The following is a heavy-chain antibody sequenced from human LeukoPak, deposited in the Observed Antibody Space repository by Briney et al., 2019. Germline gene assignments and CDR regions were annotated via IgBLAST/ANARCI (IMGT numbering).Heavy chain of an antibody. CDR1: GFTFSSYS. CDR3: AREPAYCGGDCYNPYYFDY. D-gene: IGHD2-21*02. V-gene: IGHV3-21*01. CDR2: ISSSSSYI. Sequence: PGGSLRLSCAASGFTFSSYSMNWVRQAPGKGLEWVSSISSSSSYIYYADSVKGRFTISRDSAKDSLYLQMNSLRAEDTAVYYCAREPAYCGGDCYNPYYFDYWGQGTLVTVSS. J-gene: IGHJ4*02.